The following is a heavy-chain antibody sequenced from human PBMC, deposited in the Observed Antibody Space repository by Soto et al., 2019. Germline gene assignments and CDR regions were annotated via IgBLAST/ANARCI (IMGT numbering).Heavy chain of an antibody. CDR1: GGSISSYY. CDR2: IYYSGST. V-gene: IGHV4-59*01. J-gene: IGHJ6*02. Sequence: SETLYLTCTVSGGSISSYYWSWIRQPPGKGLEWIAYIYYSGSTNYNPSLKSRVTISVDTSKNQFSLKLSSVTAADTAVYYCARGDGSVTAGYYYYGMDVWGQGTTVTVSS. D-gene: IGHD1-26*01. CDR3: ARGDGSVTAGYYYYGMDV.